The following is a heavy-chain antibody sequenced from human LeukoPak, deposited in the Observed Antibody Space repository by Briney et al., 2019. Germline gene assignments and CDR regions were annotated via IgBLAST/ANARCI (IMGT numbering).Heavy chain of an antibody. CDR1: GYTFTSYG. Sequence: ASVKVSCKASGYTFTSYGISWVRQAPGQGLEWMGWMNPKSGNTGHAQKFQGRVTITRDTSISTVYMELSSLRAEDTAVYYCASEPTPKYYDFWSGSTGLWGQGTMVTVSS. J-gene: IGHJ3*01. CDR3: ASEPTPKYYDFWSGSTGL. D-gene: IGHD3-3*01. CDR2: MNPKSGNT. V-gene: IGHV1-8*03.